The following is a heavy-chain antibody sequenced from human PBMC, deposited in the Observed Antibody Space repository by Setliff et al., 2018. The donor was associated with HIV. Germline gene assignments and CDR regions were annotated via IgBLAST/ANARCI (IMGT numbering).Heavy chain of an antibody. J-gene: IGHJ6*03. V-gene: IGHV3-33*01. CDR1: GFTFSNYG. CDR3: ARSPLKRDYYYMDV. Sequence: GGSLRLSCAASGFTFSNYGMHWVRQAPGKGLEWVAVIWYDGSNKDYADSVKGRFTISRDNSKNTLYLQMNSLRAEDTAVYYCARSPLKRDYYYMDVWGKGTTVTVSS. CDR2: IWYDGSNK.